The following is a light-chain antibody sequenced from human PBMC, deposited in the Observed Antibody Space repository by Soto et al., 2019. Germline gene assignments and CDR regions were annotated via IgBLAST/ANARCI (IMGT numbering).Light chain of an antibody. V-gene: IGKV3-15*01. CDR3: EQHNNWFSIT. J-gene: IGKJ5*01. Sequence: EIVLTQSPGTLSLSPGERATLSFXXSQSVRSKVAWYQQKPGQAPSLVIYDTYIRATGIPARFSGSGFGTEFTLTISSLQPEDFAVYYCEQHNNWFSITFGQGTRLEIK. CDR1: QSVRSK. CDR2: DTY.